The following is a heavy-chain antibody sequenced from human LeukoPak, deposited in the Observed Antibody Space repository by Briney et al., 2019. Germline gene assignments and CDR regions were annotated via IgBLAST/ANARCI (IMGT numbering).Heavy chain of an antibody. CDR3: ARGYSSPLPYYYYYYMDV. V-gene: IGHV1-46*01. D-gene: IGHD4-11*01. CDR1: GYTFTSYY. J-gene: IGHJ6*03. CDR2: INPSGGST. Sequence: ASVKVSCKASGYTFTSYYMHWVRQAPGQGLEWMGIINPSGGSTSYAQKFQGRVTMTRDTSTSTVYMELSSLRSEDTAVYYCARGYSSPLPYYYYYYMDVWGKGTTVTVSS.